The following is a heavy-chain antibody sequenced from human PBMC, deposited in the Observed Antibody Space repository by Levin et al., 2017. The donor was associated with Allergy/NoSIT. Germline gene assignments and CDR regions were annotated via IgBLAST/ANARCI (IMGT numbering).Heavy chain of an antibody. CDR2: ISYDGSNK. J-gene: IGHJ4*02. V-gene: IGHV3-30-3*01. D-gene: IGHD3-3*01. Sequence: GESLKISCAASGFTFSSYAMHWVRQAPGKGLEWVAVISYDGSNKYYADSVKGRFTISRDNSKNTLYLQMNSLRAEDTAVYYCARDPGWSGYFGLDYWGQGTLVTVSS. CDR3: ARDPGWSGYFGLDY. CDR1: GFTFSSYA.